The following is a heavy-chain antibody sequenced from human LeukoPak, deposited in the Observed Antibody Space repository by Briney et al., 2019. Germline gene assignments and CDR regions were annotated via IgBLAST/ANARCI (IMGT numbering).Heavy chain of an antibody. Sequence: GGSLRLSCAASGFTFSSYGMHWVRQAPGKGLEWVAVISYDGSNKYYADSVKGRFTISRDNSKNTLYLHMNSLRAEDTAVYYCARDSGVVVIDYWGQGTLVTVSS. J-gene: IGHJ4*02. CDR2: ISYDGSNK. CDR3: ARDSGVVVIDY. D-gene: IGHD3-22*01. V-gene: IGHV3-30*03. CDR1: GFTFSSYG.